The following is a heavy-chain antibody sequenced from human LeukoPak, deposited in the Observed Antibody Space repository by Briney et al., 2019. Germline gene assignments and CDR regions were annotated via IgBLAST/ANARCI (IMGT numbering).Heavy chain of an antibody. CDR2: IYHSGST. D-gene: IGHD6-13*01. V-gene: IGHV4-38-2*02. CDR1: GYSISSGYY. J-gene: IGHJ3*02. Sequence: SETLSLTCTVSGYSISSGYYWGWIRQPPGKGLEWIGSIYHSGSTYYNPSLKSRVTISVDTSKNQFSLKLSSVTAADTAVYYCARQTAAGTGAFDIWGQGTMVTVSS. CDR3: ARQTAAGTGAFDI.